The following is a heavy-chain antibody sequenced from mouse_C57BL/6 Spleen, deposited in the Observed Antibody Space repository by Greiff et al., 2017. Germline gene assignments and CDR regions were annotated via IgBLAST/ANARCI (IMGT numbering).Heavy chain of an antibody. D-gene: IGHD1-1*01. CDR3: LYGSSQDWYFDV. Sequence: EVMLVESGGDLVKPGGSLKLSCAASGFTFSSYGMSWVRQTPDKRLEWVATISSGGSYTYYPDSVKGRFTISRDNAKNTLYLQMSSLKSEDTAMYYCLYGSSQDWYFDVWGTGTTVTVSS. J-gene: IGHJ1*03. CDR1: GFTFSSYG. CDR2: ISSGGSYT. V-gene: IGHV5-6*01.